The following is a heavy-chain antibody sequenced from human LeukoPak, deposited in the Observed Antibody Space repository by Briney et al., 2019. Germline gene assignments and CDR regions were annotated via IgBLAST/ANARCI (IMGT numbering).Heavy chain of an antibody. Sequence: GGSLRLSCAASGFTFSSYAMHWVRQAPGKGLEWVAVISYDGSNKYYADSVKGRFTISRDNSKNTLYLQMNSLRAEDTAVYYCAKDREALAMGGGVNDYWGQGTLATASS. D-gene: IGHD3-16*01. J-gene: IGHJ4*02. V-gene: IGHV3-30-3*01. CDR1: GFTFSSYA. CDR2: ISYDGSNK. CDR3: AKDREALAMGGGVNDY.